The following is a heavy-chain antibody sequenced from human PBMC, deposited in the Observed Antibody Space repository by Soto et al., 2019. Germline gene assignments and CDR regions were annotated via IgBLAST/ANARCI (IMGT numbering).Heavy chain of an antibody. J-gene: IGHJ3*02. V-gene: IGHV3-23*01. CDR1: GFTFSSYA. D-gene: IGHD3-22*01. Sequence: PGGSLRLSCAASGFTFSSYAMSWVRQAPGKGLEWVSGISGSGTYTNYADSVKGRFTISRDNSKNTLFLQMNGLRAEDTAVYYCAKDGGPHSSDSSDYYPGGFDIWGQGTVVTVSS. CDR2: ISGSGTYT. CDR3: AKDGGPHSSDSSDYYPGGFDI.